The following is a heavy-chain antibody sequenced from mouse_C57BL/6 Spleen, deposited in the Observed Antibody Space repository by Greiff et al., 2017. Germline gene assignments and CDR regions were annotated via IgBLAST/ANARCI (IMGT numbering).Heavy chain of an antibody. CDR2: ISDGGSYT. V-gene: IGHV5-4*01. CDR1: GFTFSSYA. Sequence: EVQRVESGGGLVKPGGSLKLSCAASGFTFSSYAMSWVRQTPEKRLEWVATISDGGSYTYYPDNVKGRFTISRDNAKNNLYLQMSHLKSEDTAMYYCAREGEGGYYVDYWGQGTTLTVSS. D-gene: IGHD1-1*02. J-gene: IGHJ2*01. CDR3: AREGEGGYYVDY.